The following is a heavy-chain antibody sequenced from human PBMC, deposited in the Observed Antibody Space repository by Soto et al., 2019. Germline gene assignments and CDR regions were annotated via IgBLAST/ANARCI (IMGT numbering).Heavy chain of an antibody. CDR2: ISGDGDTI. J-gene: IGHJ4*02. CDR3: ARDLGSGNFDY. V-gene: IGHV3-48*03. D-gene: IGHD1-26*01. Sequence: GSLRLSCAASLFIFSNYEMHWVRQGPGKGLEWVSSISGDGDTIYNADSVRGRFTVSRDNAKKSLYLQMNSLRAEDTALYYCARDLGSGNFDYWGQGTLVTVSS. CDR1: LFIFSNYE.